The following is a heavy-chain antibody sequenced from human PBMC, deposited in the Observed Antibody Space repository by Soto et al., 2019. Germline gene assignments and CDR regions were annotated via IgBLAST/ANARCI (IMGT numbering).Heavy chain of an antibody. V-gene: IGHV1-24*01. J-gene: IGHJ6*03. CDR1: GYTLTELS. CDR2: FDPEDGET. Sequence: ASVKVSCKVSGYTLTELSMHWVRQAPGKGLEWMGGFDPEDGETIYAQKFQGRVTMTEGTSTDTAYMELSSLRSEDTAVYYCATGVGFGDPRYYYYYMDVWGKGTTVTVSS. D-gene: IGHD3-10*01. CDR3: ATGVGFGDPRYYYYYMDV.